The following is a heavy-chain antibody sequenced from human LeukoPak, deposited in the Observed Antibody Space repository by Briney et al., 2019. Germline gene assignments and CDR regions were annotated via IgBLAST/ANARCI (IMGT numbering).Heavy chain of an antibody. D-gene: IGHD3-22*01. CDR3: ATTKYDYDTSGHYFLDY. Sequence: SETLSLTCTVSGVSFNSYYWSWIRQPAGKGLEWIGRIYTSGTTNYNPSLKSRVTMSVDTSKNHFSLQLRSVTAANTAVYYCATTKYDYDTSGHYFLDYSGQGSLVTVSS. V-gene: IGHV4-4*07. CDR2: IYTSGTT. J-gene: IGHJ4*02. CDR1: GVSFNSYY.